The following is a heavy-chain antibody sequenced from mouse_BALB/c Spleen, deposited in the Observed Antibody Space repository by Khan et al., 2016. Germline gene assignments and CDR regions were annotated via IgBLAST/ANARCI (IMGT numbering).Heavy chain of an antibody. CDR3: ARSFITTATGWYFDV. J-gene: IGHJ1*01. V-gene: IGHV9-3-1*01. CDR2: INTYTGEP. D-gene: IGHD1-2*01. CDR1: GYTFTNYG. Sequence: QIQLVQSGPELKKPGETVKISCKASGYTFTNYGMNWVKQAPGKGLKWMGWINTYTGEPTYADDFKGRFAFSLETSASTAYLQINNLKNEDTATYFCARSFITTATGWYFDVWGAGTTVTVSS.